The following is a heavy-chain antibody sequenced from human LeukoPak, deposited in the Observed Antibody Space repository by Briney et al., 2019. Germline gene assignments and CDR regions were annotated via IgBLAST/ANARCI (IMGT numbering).Heavy chain of an antibody. D-gene: IGHD5-18*01. CDR1: GFTFSTCG. J-gene: IGHJ4*02. CDR2: INDGGNKK. V-gene: IGHV3-30*02. CDR3: AKDGSYSYGPYDY. Sequence: GGSLRLSCAASGFTFSTCGMHWVRQAPGKGLEWVAFINDGGNKKDYADSVKGRLTISRDTSKNTLYLQMNSLRAEDTAVYYCAKDGSYSYGPYDYWGQGTLVTVSS.